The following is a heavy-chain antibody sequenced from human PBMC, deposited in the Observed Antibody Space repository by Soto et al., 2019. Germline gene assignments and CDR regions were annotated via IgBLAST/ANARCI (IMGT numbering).Heavy chain of an antibody. CDR2: IYPGDSDT. CDR1: GYSFTSYW. Sequence: PGESLKISCKGSGYSFTSYWISWVRQMPGKGLEWMGIIYPGDSDTRYSPSFQGQVTISADKSISTAYLQWSSLKASDTAMYYCARHKGLEYYYYGMDVWGQGTTVTVSS. D-gene: IGHD3-16*01. J-gene: IGHJ6*02. V-gene: IGHV5-51*01. CDR3: ARHKGLEYYYYGMDV.